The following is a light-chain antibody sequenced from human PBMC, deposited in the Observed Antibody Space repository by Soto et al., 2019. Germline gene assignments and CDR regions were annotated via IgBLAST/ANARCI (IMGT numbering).Light chain of an antibody. CDR2: ATS. Sequence: DIRMTQSPASLSASVGDRVTITCRASQSISSYLNWYQQKPGKAPKLLIYATSRFQSGVPSRFSGGGSGADFTLTISSLQPDDFATYYCQQYNSYSWTFGQGTKVDIK. CDR3: QQYNSYSWT. V-gene: IGKV1-39*01. CDR1: QSISSY. J-gene: IGKJ1*01.